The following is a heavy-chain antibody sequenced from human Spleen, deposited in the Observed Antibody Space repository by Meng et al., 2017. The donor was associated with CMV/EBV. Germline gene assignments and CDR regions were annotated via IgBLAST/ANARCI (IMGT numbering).Heavy chain of an antibody. CDR3: ARDLRGGFDP. CDR2: IYSGGSTHSGGST. J-gene: IGHJ5*02. CDR1: GFSVSTYY. Sequence: GESLKISCAASGFSVSTYYMTWVRQAPGKGLEWVSVIYSGGSTHSGGSTYYAESVKGRFTISRDNAKNSLYLQINSPRAEDTALYSCARDLRGGFDPWGQGTLVTVSS. V-gene: IGHV3-11*01.